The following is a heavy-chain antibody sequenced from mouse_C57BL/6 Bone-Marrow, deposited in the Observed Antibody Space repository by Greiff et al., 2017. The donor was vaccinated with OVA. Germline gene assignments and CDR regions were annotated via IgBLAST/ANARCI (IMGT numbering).Heavy chain of an antibody. D-gene: IGHD3-1*01. J-gene: IGHJ3*01. CDR1: GFTFSNYW. CDR2: IRLKSDNYAT. CDR3: TIRGFFAY. Sequence: EVKLVESGGGLVQPGGSMKLSCVASGFTFSNYWMNWVRQSPEKGLEWVAQIRLKSDNYATHYAESVKGRFTISRDDSKSSVYLQMNNLRAEDTGIYYCTIRGFFAYWGQGTLVTVSA. V-gene: IGHV6-3*01.